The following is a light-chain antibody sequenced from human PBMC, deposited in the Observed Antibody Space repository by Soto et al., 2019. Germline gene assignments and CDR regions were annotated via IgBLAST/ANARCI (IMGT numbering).Light chain of an antibody. V-gene: IGLV2-14*03. CDR3: SSYTSSSTHV. CDR2: DVS. Sequence: QSALTQPASVSASPGQSITISCTGTSSDVGAYDFVSWYQQHPGEVPKLMIFDVSSRPSWVADRFSGSKSGNTASLTISGLPAEDEGNYYCSSYTSSSTHVFGSGTKLTVL. CDR1: SSDVGAYDF. J-gene: IGLJ1*01.